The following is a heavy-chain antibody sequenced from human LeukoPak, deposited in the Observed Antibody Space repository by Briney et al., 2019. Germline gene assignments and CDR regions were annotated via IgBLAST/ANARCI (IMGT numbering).Heavy chain of an antibody. J-gene: IGHJ4*02. D-gene: IGHD4-11*01. CDR3: ARYDYSYYWAFDN. CDR1: GGSITSYY. Sequence: SETLSLTCTVSGGSITSYYWSWIRQPPGKGLEWIGYNYYNQNINYNPSLKSRVTVSVDTSKNQFSLKLRYVTAADTAVYYCARYDYSYYWAFDNWGQGTLVTVSS. V-gene: IGHV4-59*08. CDR2: NYYNQNI.